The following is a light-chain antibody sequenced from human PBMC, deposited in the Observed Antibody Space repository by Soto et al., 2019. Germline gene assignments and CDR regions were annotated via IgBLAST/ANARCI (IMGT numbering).Light chain of an antibody. J-gene: IGKJ5*01. CDR2: DAS. CDR3: QQYNSYPIT. V-gene: IGKV1-5*01. CDR1: QSISSW. Sequence: DIQMTQSRSTLYQSXGDGVTISXXASQSISSWLAWYQQKPGKAPKLLIYDASNLESGVPSRFSGSGSGTEFTLTISSLQPDDFATYYCQQYNSYPITFGQGTRLEI.